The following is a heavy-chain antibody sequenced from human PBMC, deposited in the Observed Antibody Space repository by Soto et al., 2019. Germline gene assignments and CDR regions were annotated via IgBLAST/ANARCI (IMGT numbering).Heavy chain of an antibody. Sequence: GGSLRLSCAASGFPFSSYSMNWVRQAPGKGLEWVSSISSSSSYIYYADSVKGRFTISRDNAKNSLYLQMNSLRAEDTAVYYCAMGDYYGSGSYYQPFDYWGQGTLVTVSS. D-gene: IGHD3-10*01. J-gene: IGHJ4*02. CDR2: ISSSSSYI. CDR3: AMGDYYGSGSYYQPFDY. CDR1: GFPFSSYS. V-gene: IGHV3-21*01.